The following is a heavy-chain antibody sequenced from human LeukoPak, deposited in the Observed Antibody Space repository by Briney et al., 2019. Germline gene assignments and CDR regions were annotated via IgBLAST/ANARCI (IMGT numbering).Heavy chain of an antibody. CDR3: AKDSAVAGTLGDY. V-gene: IGHV3-30*18. CDR2: ISYDGSNK. D-gene: IGHD6-19*01. Sequence: PGRSLRLSCAASGFTFSSYGMHWVRQAPGKGLEWVAVISYDGSNKYYADFVKGRFTISRDNSKNTLYLQMNSLRAEDTAVYYCAKDSAVAGTLGDYWGQGTLVTVSS. J-gene: IGHJ4*02. CDR1: GFTFSSYG.